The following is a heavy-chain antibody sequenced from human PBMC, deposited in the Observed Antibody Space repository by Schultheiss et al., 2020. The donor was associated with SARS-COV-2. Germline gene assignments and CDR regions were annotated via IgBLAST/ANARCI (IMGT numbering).Heavy chain of an antibody. CDR2: IKQDGSEK. V-gene: IGHV3-7*03. J-gene: IGHJ6*02. CDR3: ARDRSSYYYGMDV. D-gene: IGHD6-19*01. Sequence: GGSLRLSCAASGFTFSSYWMSWVRQAPGKGLEWVANIKQDGSEKYYVDSVKGRFTISRDNAKNSLYLQMNSLRAEDTAVYYCARDRSSYYYGMDVWGQGTTVTV. CDR1: GFTFSSYW.